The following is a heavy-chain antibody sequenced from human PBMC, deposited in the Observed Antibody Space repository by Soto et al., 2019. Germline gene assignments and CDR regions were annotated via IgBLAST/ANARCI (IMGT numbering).Heavy chain of an antibody. Sequence: SETLSLTCTVSGGSISSGDYYWSWIRQPPGKGLGWIGYIYYSGSTYYNPSLKSRVTISVDTSKNQFSLKLSSVTAADTAVYYCARDHIVVVPAAIYYYYGMDVWGQGTTVTVSS. V-gene: IGHV4-30-4*01. CDR2: IYYSGST. D-gene: IGHD2-2*01. CDR3: ARDHIVVVPAAIYYYYGMDV. J-gene: IGHJ6*02. CDR1: GGSISSGDYY.